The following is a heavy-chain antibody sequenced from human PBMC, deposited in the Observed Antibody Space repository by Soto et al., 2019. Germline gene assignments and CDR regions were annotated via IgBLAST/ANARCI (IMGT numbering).Heavy chain of an antibody. Sequence: QVQLVESGGGVVQPGRSLRLSCAASGFTFSSYAMHWVRQAPGKGLEWVAVIPYDGSNKYYADSVKGRCTISRDNSKNTQYLQMNSLRAEDTAVYYCARDRSVVVTAMFVYWGKGTLVTVSS. V-gene: IGHV3-30-3*01. CDR2: IPYDGSNK. D-gene: IGHD2-21*02. CDR3: ARDRSVVVTAMFVY. J-gene: IGHJ4*02. CDR1: GFTFSSYA.